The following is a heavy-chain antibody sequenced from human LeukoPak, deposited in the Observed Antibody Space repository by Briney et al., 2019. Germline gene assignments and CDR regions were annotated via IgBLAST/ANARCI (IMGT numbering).Heavy chain of an antibody. D-gene: IGHD3-10*01. CDR1: GFTFSSFG. CDR3: ARDLGGYYGSGSRTETYYYYGMDV. J-gene: IGHJ6*02. Sequence: GGSLRLSCAASGFTFSSFGMHWVRQAPGKGLEWVAIISYDGSNKYYADSVKGRFTISRDNSKNTLYLQMNSLRAEDTAVYYCARDLGGYYGSGSRTETYYYYGMDVWGQGTTVTVSS. V-gene: IGHV3-30*03. CDR2: ISYDGSNK.